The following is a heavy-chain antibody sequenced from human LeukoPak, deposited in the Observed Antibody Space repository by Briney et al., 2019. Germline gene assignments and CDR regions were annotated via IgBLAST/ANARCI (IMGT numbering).Heavy chain of an antibody. V-gene: IGHV4-59*01. CDR3: ARAYYYDSSGYYHTPDYYYYYMDV. CDR2: IYYSGST. D-gene: IGHD3-22*01. Sequence: SETLSLTCTVSGGSISSYYWSWIRQPPGKGLEWIGYIYYSGSTNYNPSLKSRVTISVDTSKNQFSLKLSSVTAADTAVYYCARAYYYDSSGYYHTPDYYYYYMDVWGKGTTVTISS. J-gene: IGHJ6*03. CDR1: GGSISSYY.